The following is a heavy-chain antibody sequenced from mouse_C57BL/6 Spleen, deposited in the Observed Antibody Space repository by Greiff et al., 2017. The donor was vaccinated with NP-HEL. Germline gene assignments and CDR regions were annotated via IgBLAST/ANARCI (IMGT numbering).Heavy chain of an antibody. Sequence: EVMLVESEGGLVQPGSSMKLSCTASGFTFSDYYMAWVRQVPEKGLEWVANINSDGSSTYYLDSLKSRFIISRDNAKNILYLQLSSLKSEDTATYYWARKGGNYGCYFDYWGKGTTLTVSS. CDR1: GFTFSDYY. V-gene: IGHV5-16*01. D-gene: IGHD2-1*01. CDR3: ARKGGNYGCYFDY. CDR2: INSDGSST. J-gene: IGHJ2*01.